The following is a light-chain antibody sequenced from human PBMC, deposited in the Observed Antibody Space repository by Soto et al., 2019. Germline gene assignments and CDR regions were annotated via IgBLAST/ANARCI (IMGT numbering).Light chain of an antibody. CDR3: QQYYTWRSIT. J-gene: IGKJ5*01. V-gene: IGKV3-15*01. CDR2: DTS. CDR1: QGIGDT. Sequence: EVVMRQSPATLSVSPGEGATLSCRASQGIGDTLAWYQQKPGQTPRVLIYDTSIRAAGVTARFSGSGSGTDLTLTISSLQSDDSAVYYCQQYYTWRSITFGQGTRLEIK.